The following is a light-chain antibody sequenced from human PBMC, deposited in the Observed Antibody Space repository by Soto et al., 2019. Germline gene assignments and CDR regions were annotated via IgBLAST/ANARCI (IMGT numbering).Light chain of an antibody. CDR3: SAFTGTTYV. V-gene: IGLV2-14*03. CDR2: DVS. CDR1: GSDVRGNKY. Sequence: QSVLSQPASMSGSPGQSITISCTGTGSDVRGNKYVSWYQHYPGKAPELMISDVSNRPSGVSDRFSGSKSGDTASLTISGIKAEDEADYYCSAFTGTTYVFGTGTKVXVL. J-gene: IGLJ1*01.